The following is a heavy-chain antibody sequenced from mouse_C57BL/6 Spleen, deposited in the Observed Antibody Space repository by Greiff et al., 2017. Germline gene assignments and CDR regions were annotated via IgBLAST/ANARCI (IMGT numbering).Heavy chain of an antibody. Sequence: VQLQQPGAELVKPGASVKLSCKASGYTFTSYWMHWVKQRPGQGLEWIGMIHPNSGSTNYNEKFKSKATLTVDKSSSTAYMQLSSLTSEDSAVXYCATTTVVPHGYFDVWGTGTTVTVSS. V-gene: IGHV1-64*01. CDR2: IHPNSGST. D-gene: IGHD1-1*01. CDR3: ATTTVVPHGYFDV. CDR1: GYTFTSYW. J-gene: IGHJ1*03.